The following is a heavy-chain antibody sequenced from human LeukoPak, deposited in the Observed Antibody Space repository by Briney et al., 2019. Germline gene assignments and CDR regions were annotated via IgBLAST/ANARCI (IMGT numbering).Heavy chain of an antibody. CDR1: GGSISSYY. Sequence: SETLSLTCTVSGGSISSYYWSWIRQPPGKGLEWIGYIYYSGSTNYNPSLKSRVTISVDASKNQFSLKLSSVTAADTAVYYCERDPYCSSTSCPYWYFDLWGRGTLVTVSS. V-gene: IGHV4-59*01. D-gene: IGHD2-2*01. CDR2: IYYSGST. CDR3: ERDPYCSSTSCPYWYFDL. J-gene: IGHJ2*01.